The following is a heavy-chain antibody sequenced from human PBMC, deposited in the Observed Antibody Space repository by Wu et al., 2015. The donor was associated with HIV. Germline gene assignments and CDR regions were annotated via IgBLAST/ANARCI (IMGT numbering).Heavy chain of an antibody. Sequence: QVQLVQSGAEVKKPGSSVKVSCKASGGTFSSYAISWVRQAPGQGLEWMGGIIPIFGTANYVQKFQGRVTITTDESTSTAYMELSSLRSEDTAVYYCATPRRDGYNRSSGLYYYYYYGMDVWGQGTTVTVSS. J-gene: IGHJ6*02. D-gene: IGHD5-24*01. CDR1: GGTFSSYA. CDR2: IIPIFGTA. CDR3: ATPRRDGYNRSSGLYYYYYYGMDV. V-gene: IGHV1-69*05.